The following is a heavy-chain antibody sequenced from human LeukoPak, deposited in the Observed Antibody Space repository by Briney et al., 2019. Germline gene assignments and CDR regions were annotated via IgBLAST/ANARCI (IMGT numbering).Heavy chain of an antibody. V-gene: IGHV3-49*04. CDR1: GFPFSSYW. CDR2: IRSKAYGETA. CDR3: TRDRGAYNLYDY. D-gene: IGHD1-1*01. J-gene: IGHJ4*02. Sequence: PGGSLRLSCAASGFPFSSYWMSWVRQAPGKGLEWAGFIRSKAYGETADYAASVKGRFTISRDDSKAIAYLQMNSLKTEDTAVYHCTRDRGAYNLYDYWGQGTLVTVSS.